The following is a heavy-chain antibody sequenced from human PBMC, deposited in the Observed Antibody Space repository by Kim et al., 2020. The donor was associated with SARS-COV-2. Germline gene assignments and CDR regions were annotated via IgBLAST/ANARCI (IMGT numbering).Heavy chain of an antibody. D-gene: IGHD2-15*01. CDR1: GFTFSSYS. Sequence: GGSLRLSCAASGFTFSSYSMNWVRQAPGKGLEWVSSISSSSSYIYYADSVKGRFTISRDNAKNSLYLQMNNLRAEDTAVYYCARAYCSGGSCYWGFDYWGQGTLVTVSS. CDR3: ARAYCSGGSCYWGFDY. V-gene: IGHV3-21*01. J-gene: IGHJ4*02. CDR2: ISSSSSYI.